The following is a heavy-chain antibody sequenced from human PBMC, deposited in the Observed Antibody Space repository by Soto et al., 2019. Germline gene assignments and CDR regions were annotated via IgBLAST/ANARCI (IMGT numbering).Heavy chain of an antibody. D-gene: IGHD3-10*01. Sequence: QAHLAQSGAEVKKPGSSVTVSCKASGGTFNSYGISWVRQAPGHGLDWMGVIIPLYGTVNYAQKFQGRVSITADKSTSTAYMDLNSLRSDDTAVYYCARVRVIRGVIPSHFGLWGQGTQVTVSS. J-gene: IGHJ4*02. CDR3: ARVRVIRGVIPSHFGL. CDR2: IIPLYGTV. CDR1: GGTFNSYG. V-gene: IGHV1-69*06.